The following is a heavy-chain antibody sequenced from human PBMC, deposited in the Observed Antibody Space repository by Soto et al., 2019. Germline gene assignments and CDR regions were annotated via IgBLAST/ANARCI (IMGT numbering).Heavy chain of an antibody. D-gene: IGHD2-8*01. J-gene: IGHJ4*02. CDR1: DGSISSGDYY. V-gene: IGHV4-30-4*01. CDR2: IYYSGST. Sequence: SETMSLTCTVSDGSISSGDYYRSWNRQPPGKGLEWIGYIYYSGSTYYNPSLKSRVTISVDTSKNQFSLKLSSVTAADTAVYYCARVNTALYCTNGVCKYFDYWGQGTLVTVSS. CDR3: ARVNTALYCTNGVCKYFDY.